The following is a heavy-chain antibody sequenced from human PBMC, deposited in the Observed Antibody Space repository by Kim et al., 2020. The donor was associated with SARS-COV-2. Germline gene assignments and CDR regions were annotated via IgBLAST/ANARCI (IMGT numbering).Heavy chain of an antibody. V-gene: IGHV3-73*01. Sequence: GGSLRLSCATSGFTFSNSAMHWVRQASGKGLEWVGRIRSKATITTTAYSARGRCTITISSAEYKMTPHLQVNSLKTADAAVCECARVSAFTFAFWG. CDR1: GFTFSNSA. CDR3: ARVSAFTFAF. CDR2: IRSKATITTT. D-gene: IGHD3-16*01. J-gene: IGHJ2*01.